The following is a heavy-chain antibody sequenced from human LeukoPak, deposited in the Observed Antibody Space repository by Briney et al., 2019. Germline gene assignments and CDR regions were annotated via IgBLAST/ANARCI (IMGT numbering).Heavy chain of an antibody. V-gene: IGHV4-34*01. CDR3: ARGSPDY. CDR2: INHSGST. Sequence: ASETLSLTCAVYGGSSSGYYWSWIRQPPGKGLEWIGEINHSGSTNYNPSLKSRVTISVDTSKNQFSLKLSSVTAADTAVYYCARGSPDYWGQGTLVTVSS. CDR1: GGSSSGYY. J-gene: IGHJ4*02.